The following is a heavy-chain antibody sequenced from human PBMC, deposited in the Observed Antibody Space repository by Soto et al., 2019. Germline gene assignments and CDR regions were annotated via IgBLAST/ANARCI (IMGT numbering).Heavy chain of an antibody. CDR1: GGSISSYY. Sequence: SETLSLTCTVSGGSISSYYWSWIRQPPGKGLEWIGYIYYSGSTNYNPSLKSRVTTSVDTSKNQFSLKLSSVTAADTAVYYCARESGSYYESSFDYWGQGTLVTVSS. CDR2: IYYSGST. V-gene: IGHV4-59*01. CDR3: ARESGSYYESSFDY. D-gene: IGHD1-26*01. J-gene: IGHJ4*02.